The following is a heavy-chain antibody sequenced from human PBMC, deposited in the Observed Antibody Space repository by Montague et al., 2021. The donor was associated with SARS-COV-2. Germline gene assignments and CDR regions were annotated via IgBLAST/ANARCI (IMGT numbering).Heavy chain of an antibody. CDR3: ARRTDKWHWYYYTGFDV. CDR2: VKQSGSS. V-gene: IGHV4-34*01. J-gene: IGHJ6*02. CDR1: DGSLSDSL. Sequence: SETLSLTCAVYDGSLSDSLWPRIRQSPGKGLEWIGEVKQSGSSNYNPSLESRVDISVDMSKNQFSMNLLSVTAADTALYFCARRTDKWHWYYYTGFDVWG. D-gene: IGHD5-12*01.